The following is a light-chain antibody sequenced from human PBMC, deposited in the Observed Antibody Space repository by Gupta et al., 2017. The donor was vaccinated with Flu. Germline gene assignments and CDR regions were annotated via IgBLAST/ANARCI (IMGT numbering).Light chain of an antibody. CDR1: KLGDKY. J-gene: IGLJ1*01. CDR2: QDS. Sequence: SYELTQPPSVSVSPGQTASITCSGDKLGDKYACWYQQKPGQSPVLVIYQDSKRPSGIPERFSGSNSGNTATLTISGTHARDEADYYCQAWDSSTLYVFGTGTKVTVL. V-gene: IGLV3-1*01. CDR3: QAWDSSTLYV.